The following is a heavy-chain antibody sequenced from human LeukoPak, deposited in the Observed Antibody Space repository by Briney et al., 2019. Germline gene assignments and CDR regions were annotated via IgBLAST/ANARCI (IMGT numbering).Heavy chain of an antibody. Sequence: PGRSLRLSCAASGFTFSSYAMHWVRQAPGKGLEWVAVISYDGSNKYYADSVKGRFTISRDNSKNTLYLQMNSLKAEDTAVYYCARSNSDYVWGSYRQQYYYYGMDVWGQGTTVTVSS. CDR2: ISYDGSNK. V-gene: IGHV3-30-3*01. D-gene: IGHD3-16*02. J-gene: IGHJ6*02. CDR3: ARSNSDYVWGSYRQQYYYYGMDV. CDR1: GFTFSSYA.